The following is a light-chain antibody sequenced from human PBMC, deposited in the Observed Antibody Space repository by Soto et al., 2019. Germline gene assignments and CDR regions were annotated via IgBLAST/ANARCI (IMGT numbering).Light chain of an antibody. J-gene: IGLJ1*01. CDR1: SSDIGDYKY. Sequence: QSALTQPASVSGSPGQSITISCTGTSSDIGDYKYVSWYQQHPGNPPKLIIYDVNNRPSGVSNRFSGSKSGNTASLTISGLQAEDEADYYCSSYTSSSTLVFGTGTKLTVL. V-gene: IGLV2-14*03. CDR3: SSYTSSSTLV. CDR2: DVN.